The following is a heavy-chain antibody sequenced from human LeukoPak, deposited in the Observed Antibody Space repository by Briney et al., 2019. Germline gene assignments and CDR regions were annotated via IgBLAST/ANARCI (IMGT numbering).Heavy chain of an antibody. CDR3: ARYLSAYYYDSSGYSDAFDI. D-gene: IGHD3-22*01. CDR2: IYYSGST. J-gene: IGHJ3*02. V-gene: IGHV4-30-4*01. CDR1: GGSISSGDYY. Sequence: SQTLSLTCTVSGGSISSGDYYWSWIRQPPGKGLEWIGYIYYSGSTYYNPSLKSRVTISVDTSRNQFSLKLSSVTAADTAVYYCARYLSAYYYDSSGYSDAFDIWGQGTMVTVSS.